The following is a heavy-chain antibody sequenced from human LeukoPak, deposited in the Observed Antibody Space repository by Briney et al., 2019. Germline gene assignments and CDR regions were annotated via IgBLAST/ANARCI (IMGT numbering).Heavy chain of an antibody. J-gene: IGHJ6*02. Sequence: PSETLSLTCTVSGGSISSYYWSWIRQPPGKGLEWIGYIYYSGSTNYNPSLKSRVTISVDTSKNQFSLKLSSVTAADTAVYYCAXSELFGDPYYYYYGMDVWGQGTTVTVSS. V-gene: IGHV4-59*08. CDR1: GGSISSYY. CDR2: IYYSGST. CDR3: AXSELFGDPYYYYYGMDV. D-gene: IGHD3-10*02.